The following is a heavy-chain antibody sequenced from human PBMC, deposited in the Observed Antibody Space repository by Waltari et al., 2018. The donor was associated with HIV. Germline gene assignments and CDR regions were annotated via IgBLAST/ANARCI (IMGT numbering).Heavy chain of an antibody. CDR3: ARHALRVGAAYWNFDL. CDR2: IYYAWSA. J-gene: IGHJ2*01. D-gene: IGHD1-26*01. CDR1: GASFSSSCYF. Sequence: LQLQESGPGRVKPSATLSLTCTASGASFSSSCYFWGWIRQPPGEGLEWVGRIYYAWSAYYTPSLKSRFTISVDTSKNQFSLKVTSVTAADTAVYYCARHALRVGAAYWNFDLWGRGTLVTVSS. V-gene: IGHV4-39*01.